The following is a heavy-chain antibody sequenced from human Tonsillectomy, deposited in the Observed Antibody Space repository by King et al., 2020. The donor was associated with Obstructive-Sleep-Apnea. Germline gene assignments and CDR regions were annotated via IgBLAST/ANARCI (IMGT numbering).Heavy chain of an antibody. CDR1: GDSVSSHY. J-gene: IGHJ5*02. CDR3: ARHIRGYFGGNWFDP. D-gene: IGHD3-10*01. V-gene: IGHV4-59*08. Sequence: VPLQESGPGPVKPSETLSLTCTVSGDSVSSHYCAWLRQPPGKGLEWIGYIYGSGSTNYNPSLRNRVTISLDTSKNQFSLQLRSVTVADTAVYYCARHIRGYFGGNWFDPWGQGTLVTVSS. CDR2: IYGSGST.